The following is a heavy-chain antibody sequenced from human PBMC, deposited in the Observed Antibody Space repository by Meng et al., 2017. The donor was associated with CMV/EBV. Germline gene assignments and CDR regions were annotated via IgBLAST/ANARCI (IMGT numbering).Heavy chain of an antibody. CDR1: GYTFTGYY. Sequence: ASVKVSCKASGYTFTGYYMHWVRQVPGQGLEWMGCINPNSGGTRYAQKFQGRVTMTRDMSINTGYMELSRLRLDDTAIYCCARAGVPGWGQGTLVTVSS. J-gene: IGHJ4*02. D-gene: IGHD2-8*01. CDR2: INPNSGGT. V-gene: IGHV1-2*02. CDR3: ARAGVPG.